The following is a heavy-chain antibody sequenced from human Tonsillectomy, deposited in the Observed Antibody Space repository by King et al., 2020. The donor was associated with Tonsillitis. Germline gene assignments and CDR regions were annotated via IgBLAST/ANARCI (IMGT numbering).Heavy chain of an antibody. V-gene: IGHV1-46*03. CDR1: GYTFTSYY. J-gene: IGHJ4*02. Sequence: QLVQSGAEVKKPGASVKVSCKASGYTFTSYYMHWVRQAPGQGLEWMGIINPSGGSTSYAQKFQGRVTMTRDTSTSTVYMELSSLISEDTAVYYCARLTDYGDLEPARDYWGQGTLVTVSS. D-gene: IGHD4-17*01. CDR3: ARLTDYGDLEPARDY. CDR2: INPSGGST.